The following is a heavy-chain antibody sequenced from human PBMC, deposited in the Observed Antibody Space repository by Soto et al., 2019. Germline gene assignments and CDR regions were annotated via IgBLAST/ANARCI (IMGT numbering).Heavy chain of an antibody. D-gene: IGHD3-22*01. V-gene: IGHV3-48*03. Sequence: EVPLVESGGDLVQPGGSLRLSCAASGFTFSSYEMMWVRQAPGKGLEWVSFIHTSRGTIYYADSVKGRFTISRDNAQNSLYLQMSSLRAEDTAAYYCATSLSGYYYSYWGQGTLVTVSS. CDR2: IHTSRGTI. J-gene: IGHJ4*02. CDR3: ATSLSGYYYSY. CDR1: GFTFSSYE.